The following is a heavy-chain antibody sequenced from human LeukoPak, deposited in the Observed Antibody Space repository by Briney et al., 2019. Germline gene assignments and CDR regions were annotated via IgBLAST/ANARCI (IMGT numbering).Heavy chain of an antibody. CDR2: ISYDGSNK. V-gene: IGHV3-30*04. D-gene: IGHD3-3*01. Sequence: PGGSLRLSCAASGFTFSSYAMHWVRQAPGKGLEWVAVISYDGSNKYYADSVKGRFTISRDNSKNTLYLQMNSLRAEDTAVYYCARALPNYDFWSGYRTGGFDYWGQGTLVTVSS. CDR1: GFTFSSYA. CDR3: ARALPNYDFWSGYRTGGFDY. J-gene: IGHJ4*02.